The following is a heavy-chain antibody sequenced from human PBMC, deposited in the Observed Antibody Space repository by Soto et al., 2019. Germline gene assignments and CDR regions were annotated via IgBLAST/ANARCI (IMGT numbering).Heavy chain of an antibody. CDR1: GFSLSSKGMR. CDR3: ARSPGGFTVATYFFDY. Sequence: SGPTLVNPTHTLTLTCTFSGFSLSSKGMRVSWIRQPPGKALEWLARIDWDDDKFYSPSLRTRLTISKDTSKNQVVLTMTNVDPKDTATYYCARSPGGFTVATYFFDYWGQGTLVTVSS. D-gene: IGHD4-17*01. J-gene: IGHJ4*02. CDR2: IDWDDDK. V-gene: IGHV2-70*04.